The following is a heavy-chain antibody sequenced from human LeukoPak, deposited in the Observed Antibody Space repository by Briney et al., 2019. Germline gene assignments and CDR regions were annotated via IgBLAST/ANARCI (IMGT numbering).Heavy chain of an antibody. CDR3: ARDRMPADYRGLGV. CDR1: GFTFSSYS. CDR2: ISSSSSYI. Sequence: PGGSLRLSCAASGFTFSSYSMNWVRQAPGKGLEWVSSISSSSSYIYYADSVKGRFTISRDNAKKSLYLQMNSLRSEDTAVYYCARDRMPADYRGLGVWGQGTTVTVSS. D-gene: IGHD4/OR15-4a*01. V-gene: IGHV3-21*01. J-gene: IGHJ6*02.